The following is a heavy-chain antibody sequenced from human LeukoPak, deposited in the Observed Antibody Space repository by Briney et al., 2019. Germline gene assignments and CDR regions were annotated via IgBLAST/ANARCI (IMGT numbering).Heavy chain of an antibody. D-gene: IGHD2-2*02. CDR3: ARTCSSSSCYMVH. CDR2: ISVYNGNT. J-gene: IGHJ4*02. CDR1: GGTFSSYA. V-gene: IGHV1-18*01. Sequence: ASVKVSCKASGGTFSSYAITWVRQAPGQGLEWMGWISVYNGNTNYAQNLQGRVTLTTDTSTSTAYMELRSLRSDDTALYYCARTCSSSSCYMVHWGQGTLVTVSS.